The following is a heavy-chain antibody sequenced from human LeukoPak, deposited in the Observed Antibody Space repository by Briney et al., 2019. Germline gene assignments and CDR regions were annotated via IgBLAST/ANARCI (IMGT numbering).Heavy chain of an antibody. Sequence: GGSLRLSCAASGFTFSTYEMNWVRQAPGKGLEWVSYINSRSSIIYYADSVKGRFTISRDNARNSLYLQMNSLRAEDTAVYYCARDPVGATTPDCWGQGALVTVSS. CDR3: ARDPVGATTPDC. J-gene: IGHJ4*02. CDR2: INSRSSII. V-gene: IGHV3-48*03. CDR1: GFTFSTYE. D-gene: IGHD1-26*01.